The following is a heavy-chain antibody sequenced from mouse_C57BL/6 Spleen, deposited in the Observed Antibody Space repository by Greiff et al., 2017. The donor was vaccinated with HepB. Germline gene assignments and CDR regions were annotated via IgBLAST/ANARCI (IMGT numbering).Heavy chain of an antibody. V-gene: IGHV1-55*01. Sequence: QVQLQQPGAELVKPGASVKMSCKASGYTFTSYWITWVKQRPGQGLEWIGDIYPGSGSTNYNEKFKSKATLTVDTSSSTAYMQLSSLTSEDSAVYYWARRYYYGSSYSWFAYWGQGTLVTVSA. CDR1: GYTFTSYW. D-gene: IGHD1-1*01. J-gene: IGHJ3*01. CDR2: IYPGSGST. CDR3: ARRYYYGSSYSWFAY.